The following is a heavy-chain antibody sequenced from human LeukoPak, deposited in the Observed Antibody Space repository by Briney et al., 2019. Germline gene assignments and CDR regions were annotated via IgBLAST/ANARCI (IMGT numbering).Heavy chain of an antibody. J-gene: IGHJ4*02. CDR1: GFTFSTYS. D-gene: IGHD3-22*01. Sequence: GGSLRLSCAASGFTFSTYSMNWVRQAPGKGLEWVSSISGSSIYIYYADSVKGRFTISRDDAKNSLYLQMNSLRAEDTAVYYCARDPPYYDGSGYYYDYWGQGTLVTVSS. CDR3: ARDPPYYDGSGYYYDY. CDR2: ISGSSIYI. V-gene: IGHV3-21*01.